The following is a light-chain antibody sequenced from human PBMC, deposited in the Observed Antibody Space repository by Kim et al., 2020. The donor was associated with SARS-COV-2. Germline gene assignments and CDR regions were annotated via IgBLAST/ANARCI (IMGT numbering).Light chain of an antibody. CDR1: QGLLESNGYI. J-gene: IGKJ2*01. Sequence: GEPASRPCRSSQGLLESNGYILEWYLQKARQTQQVLIYLGSNRASGVPDRFSGSGSGTDFTLKISRVEAVDVGIYYCLKALRTPYTFGQGTKLEI. CDR2: LGS. V-gene: IGKV2-28*01. CDR3: LKALRTPYT.